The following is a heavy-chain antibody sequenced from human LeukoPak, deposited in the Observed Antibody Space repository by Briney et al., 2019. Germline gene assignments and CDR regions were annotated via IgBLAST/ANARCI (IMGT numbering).Heavy chain of an antibody. J-gene: IGHJ4*02. V-gene: IGHV3-9*01. CDR3: AKERSGGWPFDF. Sequence: GGSLRLSCAASGFTFDDYAMHWVRQAPGKGLEWVSGISWNSGSIGYADSVKGRFTISRDNSKNTLYLQMNSLTADDTAVYYCAKERSGGWPFDFWGQGTLVTVAS. CDR2: ISWNSGSI. D-gene: IGHD2-15*01. CDR1: GFTFDDYA.